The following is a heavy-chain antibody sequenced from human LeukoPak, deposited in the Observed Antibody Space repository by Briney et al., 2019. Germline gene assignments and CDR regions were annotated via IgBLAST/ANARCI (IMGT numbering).Heavy chain of an antibody. CDR2: IYYSGST. CDR1: GGSISSHY. J-gene: IGHJ5*02. CDR3: ARDLTGDNWFDP. V-gene: IGHV4-59*11. D-gene: IGHD3-9*01. Sequence: SETLSLTCTVSGGSISSHYWSWIRQPPGKGLEWIGYIYYSGSTNYNPSLKSRVTISVNTSKNQFSLKLSSVTAADTAVYYCARDLTGDNWFDPWGQGTLVTVSS.